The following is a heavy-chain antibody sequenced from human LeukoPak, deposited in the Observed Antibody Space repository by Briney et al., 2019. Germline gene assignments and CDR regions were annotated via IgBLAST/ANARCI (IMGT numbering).Heavy chain of an antibody. CDR1: GYSISSGYY. CDR2: IYHSGST. D-gene: IGHD2-2*01. CDR3: ARGDVVVPAANNWFDP. Sequence: SETLSLTCTVSGYSISSGYYWGWIRQPPGKGLDWIESIYHSGSTYYNPALKSRDTISVDTSKNQFSLKLSSVTAADTAVYYCARGDVVVPAANNWFDPWGQGTLVTVSS. V-gene: IGHV4-38-2*02. J-gene: IGHJ5*02.